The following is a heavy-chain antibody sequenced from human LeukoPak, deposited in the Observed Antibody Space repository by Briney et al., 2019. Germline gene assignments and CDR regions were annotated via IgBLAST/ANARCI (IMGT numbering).Heavy chain of an antibody. CDR3: AGATKWLAHDF. CDR1: GFTVSGTY. Sequence: GGSLRLSCAASGFTVSGTYMSWVRQAAGKGWERVSTIYDAGSTSYADSVKGRFTISRDNSKNTLFLQMNSLRADDTAVYYCAGATKWLAHDFWGQGTLVTVSS. D-gene: IGHD6-19*01. V-gene: IGHV3-53*01. J-gene: IGHJ4*02. CDR2: IYDAGST.